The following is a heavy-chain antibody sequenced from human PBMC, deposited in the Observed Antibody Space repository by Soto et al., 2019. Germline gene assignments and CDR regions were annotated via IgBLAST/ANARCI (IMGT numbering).Heavy chain of an antibody. V-gene: IGHV1-58*02. D-gene: IGHD2-15*01. CDR2: IVVGSGNT. Sequence: QMQLVQSGPEVKKPGTSVKVSCKASGFTFTSSAMQWVRQARGQRLEWIGWIVVGSGNTNYAQKFQERVTITRDMSTSTAYMERSSLRSEDTAVYYCAAPEAGVVAATRPLPTYYYYGMDVWGQGTTVTVSS. J-gene: IGHJ6*02. CDR1: GFTFTSSA. CDR3: AAPEAGVVAATRPLPTYYYYGMDV.